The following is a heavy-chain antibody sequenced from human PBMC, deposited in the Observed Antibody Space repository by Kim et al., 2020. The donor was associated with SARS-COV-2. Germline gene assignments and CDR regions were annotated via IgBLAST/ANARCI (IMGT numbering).Heavy chain of an antibody. V-gene: IGHV3-33*01. Sequence: GGSLRLSCAASGFTFSSYGMHWVRQAPGKGLEWVAVIWYDGSNKYYADSVKGRFTISRDNSKNTLYLQMNSLRAEDTAVYYCATYYYGSGSYYNVLDYWGQGTLATVSA. J-gene: IGHJ4*02. CDR2: IWYDGSNK. CDR1: GFTFSSYG. CDR3: ATYYYGSGSYYNVLDY. D-gene: IGHD3-10*01.